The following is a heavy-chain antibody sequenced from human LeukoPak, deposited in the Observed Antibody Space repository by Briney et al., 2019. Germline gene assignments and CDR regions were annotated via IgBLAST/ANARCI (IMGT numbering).Heavy chain of an antibody. Sequence: PGGSLKLSCSASGFTFSAYTMNWVRQAPGQGLEWVSYISSGSSSVYYADSAKGRFTISRDNAKNSLYLQMNSLRAEDTAVYYCARSRSSMVRGVSPFWGQGTLVTVSS. V-gene: IGHV3-48*04. CDR2: ISSGSSSV. D-gene: IGHD3-10*01. CDR1: GFTFSAYT. J-gene: IGHJ4*02. CDR3: ARSRSSMVRGVSPF.